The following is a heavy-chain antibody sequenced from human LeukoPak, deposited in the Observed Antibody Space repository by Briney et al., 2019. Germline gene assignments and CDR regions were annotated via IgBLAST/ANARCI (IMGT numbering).Heavy chain of an antibody. CDR2: IYYSGGT. CDR1: GGSISSYY. Sequence: SETLSLTCTVSGGSISSYYWSWIRQPPGKGLEWIGYIYYSGGTNYNPSLKSRVTISVDTSKNQFSLKLSSVTAADTAVYYCAREINYYFDYWGQGTLVTVSS. CDR3: AREINYYFDY. V-gene: IGHV4-59*01. D-gene: IGHD1-20*01. J-gene: IGHJ4*02.